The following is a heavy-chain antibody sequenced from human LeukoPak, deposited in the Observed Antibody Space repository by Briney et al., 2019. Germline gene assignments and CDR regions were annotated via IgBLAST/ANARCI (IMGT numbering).Heavy chain of an antibody. CDR3: AEFGGSFAFLDY. J-gene: IGHJ4*02. Sequence: SETLSLTCTVSGGSISTYYWSWIRQPPGKGLQWIAYIHYSGSTNYNPSLKSRVTISVDTSKKHLSLKLSSVTAADTAVYYCAEFGGSFAFLDYWGQGTLVAVSS. D-gene: IGHD1-26*01. CDR1: GGSISTYY. CDR2: IHYSGST. V-gene: IGHV4-59*01.